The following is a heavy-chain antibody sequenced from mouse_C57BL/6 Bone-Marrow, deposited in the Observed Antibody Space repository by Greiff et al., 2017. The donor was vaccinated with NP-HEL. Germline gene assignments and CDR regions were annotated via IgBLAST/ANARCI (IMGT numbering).Heavy chain of an antibody. J-gene: IGHJ1*03. V-gene: IGHV2-2*01. CDR2: IWSGGST. CDR3: ARPPVYYGSRDWYFDV. CDR1: GFSLTSYG. D-gene: IGHD1-1*01. Sequence: VQLQQSGPGLVQPSQSLSITCTVSGFSLTSYGVHWVRQSPGKGLEWLGVIWSGGSTAYNAAFISRLSISKDNSKSQVFFKMNSLQADDTAIYYCARPPVYYGSRDWYFDVWGTGTTVTVSS.